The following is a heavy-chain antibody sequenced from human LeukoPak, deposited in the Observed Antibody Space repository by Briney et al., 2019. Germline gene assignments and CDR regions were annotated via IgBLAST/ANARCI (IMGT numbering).Heavy chain of an antibody. CDR3: GRGYSGSYFDP. Sequence: ASETLSLTCTVSGGSISSYYWRWIRQPPGKGLEWIGYIYYSGSTNYNPSLKSRVTISVDTSKNQFSLKLSSVTAADTAVYYCGRGYSGSYFDPWGQGTLVTVSS. D-gene: IGHD1-26*01. CDR1: GGSISSYY. V-gene: IGHV4-59*01. CDR2: IYYSGST. J-gene: IGHJ5*02.